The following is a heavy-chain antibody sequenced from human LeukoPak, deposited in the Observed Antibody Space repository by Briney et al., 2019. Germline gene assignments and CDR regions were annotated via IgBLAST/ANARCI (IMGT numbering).Heavy chain of an antibody. CDR2: INHSGST. CDR3: GGCLVRCNTIFGGRKGIGMDG. Sequence: SETLSLTCAVYGGSFSGYYWSWIRQPPGKGLEWIGEINHSGSTNYNPSLKSRVTISVDTSKNKFSLKLSSVTAADAAVSYCGGCLVRCNTIFGGRKGIGMDGWGKGTTVTVSS. D-gene: IGHD3-3*01. J-gene: IGHJ6*03. V-gene: IGHV4-34*01. CDR1: GGSFSGYY.